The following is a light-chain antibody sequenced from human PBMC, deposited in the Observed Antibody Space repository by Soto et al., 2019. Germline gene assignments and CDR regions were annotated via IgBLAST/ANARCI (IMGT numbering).Light chain of an antibody. Sequence: QSVLTQPPSVSGAPGQRVTISCTGSSSNIGAGYDVHWYQQLPGTAPKLLIYGNSNRPSGVPDRFSGSKSGTSASLAITGLQAEDEADYYCQSYDSSLSGPHAVFGGGTQLTV. V-gene: IGLV1-40*01. J-gene: IGLJ7*01. CDR2: GNS. CDR3: QSYDSSLSGPHAV. CDR1: SSNIGAGYD.